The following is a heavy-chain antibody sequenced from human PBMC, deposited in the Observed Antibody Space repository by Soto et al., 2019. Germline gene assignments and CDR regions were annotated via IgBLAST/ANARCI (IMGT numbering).Heavy chain of an antibody. Sequence: QVQLVESGGGVVQPGRSLRLSCAASGFPFSDYAMHWVRQAPGKGLEWVAVISFDGSNTYYADSVKGRFTVSRDNSKHTLSLQMNSLRCDDTALYYCAKALRGGCDYWGQGALVTVSS. V-gene: IGHV3-30*18. CDR1: GFPFSDYA. CDR3: AKALRGGCDY. CDR2: ISFDGSNT. J-gene: IGHJ4*02. D-gene: IGHD3-10*01.